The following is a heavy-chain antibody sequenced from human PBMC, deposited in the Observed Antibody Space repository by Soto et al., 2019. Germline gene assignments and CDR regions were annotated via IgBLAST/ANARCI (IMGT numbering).Heavy chain of an antibody. CDR2: ISGSGGST. D-gene: IGHD3-3*01. CDR1: GFTFSSYA. Sequence: GGSLRLSCAASGFTFSSYAMSWVRQAPGKGLEWVSAISGSGGSTYYADSVKGRFTISRDNSKNTLYLQMNSLRAEDTAVYYCVGGKGRSIAAARKMSSEHGVVYYYYYGMDVWGQGTKVTVSS. J-gene: IGHJ6*02. V-gene: IGHV3-23*01. CDR3: VGGKGRSIAAARKMSSEHGVVYYYYYGMDV.